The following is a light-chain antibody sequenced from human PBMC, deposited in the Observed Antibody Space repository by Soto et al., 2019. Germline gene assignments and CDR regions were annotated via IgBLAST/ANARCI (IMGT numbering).Light chain of an antibody. CDR3: QQYNSYPYT. J-gene: IGKJ2*01. V-gene: IGKV1-5*01. CDR1: QSISSW. Sequence: DIQMTQSPSTLSASVGDRVTITCRASQSISSWLAWYQQKPGKAPKLLIYDAYSLESGVPSRFSGSGSGTEFNLTISSLQPDDFATYYCQQYNSYPYTFGQGTKLEIK. CDR2: DAY.